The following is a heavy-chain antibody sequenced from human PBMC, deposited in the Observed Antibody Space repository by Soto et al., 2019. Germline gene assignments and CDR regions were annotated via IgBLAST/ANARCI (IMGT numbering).Heavy chain of an antibody. J-gene: IGHJ6*02. CDR3: ARERGAFHYYYGMDV. D-gene: IGHD1-26*01. CDR1: GGTFSSYA. CDR2: IIPIFGTA. V-gene: IGHV1-69*13. Sequence: SVKVSCKASGGTFSSYAISWVRQAPGQGLEWMGGIIPIFGTANYAQKFQGRVTITADESTSTAYMELSSLRSEDTAVYYCARERGAFHYYYGMDVWGQGTTVTVSS.